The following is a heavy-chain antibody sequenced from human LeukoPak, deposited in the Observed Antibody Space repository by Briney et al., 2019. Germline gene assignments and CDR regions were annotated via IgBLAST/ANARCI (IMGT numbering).Heavy chain of an antibody. CDR2: IKQDGSEK. CDR3: AREFSSSWGYYYYMDV. CDR1: GFTFSSYW. V-gene: IGHV3-7*01. D-gene: IGHD6-13*01. Sequence: PGGSLRLSCAASGFTFSSYWMSWVRQAPGKGLEWVANIKQDGSEKYYVDSVKGRFTISRDNAKNSLYLQMNSLRAEDTAVYYCAREFSSSWGYYYYMDVWGKGTTVTISS. J-gene: IGHJ6*03.